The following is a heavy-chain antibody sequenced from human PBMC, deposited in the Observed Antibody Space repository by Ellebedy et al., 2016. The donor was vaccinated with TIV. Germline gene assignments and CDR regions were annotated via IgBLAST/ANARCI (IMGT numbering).Heavy chain of an antibody. CDR3: ASLRNDYGDYVGY. D-gene: IGHD4-17*01. Sequence: GESLKISCASSGFIISGDWLSWVRQAPGKGLGWVANINPDGSAECYVDSVKGRFTISRDNAKNSVHLQMNSLRADDTAVYYCASLRNDYGDYVGYWGQGTLVTVSS. V-gene: IGHV3-7*01. CDR2: INPDGSAE. CDR1: GFIISGDW. J-gene: IGHJ4*02.